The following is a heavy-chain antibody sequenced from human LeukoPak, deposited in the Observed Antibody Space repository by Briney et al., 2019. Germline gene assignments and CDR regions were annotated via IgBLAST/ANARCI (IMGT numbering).Heavy chain of an antibody. V-gene: IGHV1-2*02. J-gene: IGHJ4*02. CDR2: INPNSGGT. CDR3: ARGPHYYDPPDY. Sequence: ASVKVSSKASGYTFTGYYMYWVRQAPGQGLEWVGWINPNSGGTKYAQKFQGRVTMTRDTSISTAYMELSRLGSDDTAVYYCARGPHYYDPPDYWGQGTLVTVSS. CDR1: GYTFTGYY. D-gene: IGHD3-22*01.